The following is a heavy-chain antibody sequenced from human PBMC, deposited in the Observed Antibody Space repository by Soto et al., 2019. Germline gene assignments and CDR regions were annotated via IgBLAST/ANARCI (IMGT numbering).Heavy chain of an antibody. Sequence: SVKVSCKASGGTFSSYAISWVRQAPGQGLEWMGGIIPIFGTANYAQKFQGRVTITADESTSTAYMELSSLRSEDTAVYYCARVFSSSESYYYYGMDVWGQGATVTVSS. CDR3: ARVFSSSESYYYYGMDV. D-gene: IGHD6-6*01. CDR2: IIPIFGTA. V-gene: IGHV1-69*13. CDR1: GGTFSSYA. J-gene: IGHJ6*02.